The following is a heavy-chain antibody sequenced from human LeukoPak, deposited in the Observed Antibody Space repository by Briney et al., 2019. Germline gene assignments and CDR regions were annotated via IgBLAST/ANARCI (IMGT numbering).Heavy chain of an antibody. J-gene: IGHJ5*02. D-gene: IGHD2-2*01. V-gene: IGHV1-2*02. CDR3: ARVADIVVVPAAAGETFDP. CDR1: GYTFTGYY. Sequence: ASVKVSCKASGYTFTGYYMHWVRQAPGQGLEWMGWINPNSGGTNYAQKFQGRVTMTRNTSISTAYMELSSLRSEDTAVYYCARVADIVVVPAAAGETFDPWGQGTLVTVSS. CDR2: INPNSGGT.